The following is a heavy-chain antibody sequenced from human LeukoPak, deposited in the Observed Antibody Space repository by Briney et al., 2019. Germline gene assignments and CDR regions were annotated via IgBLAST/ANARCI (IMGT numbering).Heavy chain of an antibody. CDR1: GGTFSSYA. D-gene: IGHD6-13*01. Sequence: SVKVSCKASGGTFSSYAISWVRQAPGQGLEWMGGIIPIFGTANYAQQFQGRVTITADESTSTAYMELSSLRSEDTAVYYCARDLEDYGSSLSNWFDPWGQGTLVTVSS. CDR2: IIPIFGTA. CDR3: ARDLEDYGSSLSNWFDP. J-gene: IGHJ5*02. V-gene: IGHV1-69*13.